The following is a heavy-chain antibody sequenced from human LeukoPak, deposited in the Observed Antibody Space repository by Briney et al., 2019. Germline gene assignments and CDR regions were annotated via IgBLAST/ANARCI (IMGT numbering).Heavy chain of an antibody. J-gene: IGHJ4*02. CDR2: TSYDGINK. V-gene: IGHV3-30*18. CDR1: GFTFSSYG. CDR3: AKTTLAVAGNFDY. D-gene: IGHD6-19*01. Sequence: GGSLRLSCAASGFTFSSYGMHWVRQAPGKGLECVAFTSYDGINKYYVDSVKGRFTISRDNSKNTLYLQMNSLRPEDTAVYFCAKTTLAVAGNFDYWGQGTLVTVSS.